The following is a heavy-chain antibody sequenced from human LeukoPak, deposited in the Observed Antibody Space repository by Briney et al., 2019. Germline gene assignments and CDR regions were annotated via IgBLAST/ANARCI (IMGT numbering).Heavy chain of an antibody. V-gene: IGHV4-61*05. CDR3: ARGVGTSAGMIVEFDY. J-gene: IGHJ4*02. CDR2: IYYSGST. D-gene: IGHD3-22*01. CDR1: GGSISGSSYY. Sequence: SETLSLTCTVSGGSISGSSYYWGWIRQPPGKGLEWIGYIYYSGSTNYNPSLKSRVTISVDTSKNQFSLKLSSVTAADTAVYYCARGVGTSAGMIVEFDYWGQGTLVTVSS.